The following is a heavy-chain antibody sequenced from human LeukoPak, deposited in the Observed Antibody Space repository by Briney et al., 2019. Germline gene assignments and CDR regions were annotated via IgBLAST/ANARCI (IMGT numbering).Heavy chain of an antibody. CDR1: GGSISSYY. V-gene: IGHV4-59*01. Sequence: SETLSLTCTVSGGSISSYYWSWIRQPPGKGLEWIGYIYYGGSTNYNPSLKSRVTISVDTSKNQFSLKLSSVTAADTAVYYCASLRAPSSIAAPSGYFQHWGQGTLVTVSS. D-gene: IGHD6-6*01. CDR2: IYYGGST. J-gene: IGHJ1*01. CDR3: ASLRAPSSIAAPSGYFQH.